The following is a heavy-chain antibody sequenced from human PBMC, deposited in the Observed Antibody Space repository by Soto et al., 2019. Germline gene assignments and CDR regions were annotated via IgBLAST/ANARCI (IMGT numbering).Heavy chain of an antibody. CDR1: GASVSSNSAA. CDR3: ARDGVPRAAMVANWFDP. V-gene: IGHV6-1*01. Sequence: SQTLSLTCAISGASVSSNSAAWNWIRQSPSRGLEWLGRTYYRSKWYNDYAVSVKSRITINPDTSKNQFSLKLSSVTAADTAVYYCARDGVPRAAMVANWFDPWGQGTLVTVSS. CDR2: TYYRSKWYN. D-gene: IGHD2-2*01. J-gene: IGHJ5*02.